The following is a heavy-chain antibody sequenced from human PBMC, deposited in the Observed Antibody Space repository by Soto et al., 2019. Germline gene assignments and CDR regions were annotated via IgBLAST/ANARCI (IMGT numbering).Heavy chain of an antibody. J-gene: IGHJ4*02. CDR1: GFTFSNAW. CDR3: TSRGIVGTTLTVY. D-gene: IGHD1-26*01. CDR2: IKSKTDGGTT. V-gene: IGHV3-15*07. Sequence: EVQLVESGGGLVKPGGSLRLSCAGSGFTFSNAWMNWVRQAPGKGLEWVGRIKSKTDGGTTDYGAPVKGRFTISRDDSKNTLYLQMNSLKTEDTAVYYCTSRGIVGTTLTVYWGQGTLVTVSS.